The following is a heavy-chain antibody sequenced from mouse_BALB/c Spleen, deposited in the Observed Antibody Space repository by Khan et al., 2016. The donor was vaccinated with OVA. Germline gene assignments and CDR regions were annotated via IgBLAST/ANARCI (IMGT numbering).Heavy chain of an antibody. Sequence: QLQQSGAELARPGASVKMSCKTSGYTFTSYTMYWVRQRPGQAPEWIGHINPSNNYTNYNQNFKDKATLIVDKSSTTAYMQLSSLTSEDSAVYYGVREGAYHRSDGWFAYWGQGTLVTVSA. D-gene: IGHD2-14*01. CDR1: GYTFTSYT. V-gene: IGHV1-4*01. CDR2: INPSNNYT. CDR3: VREGAYHRSDGWFAY. J-gene: IGHJ3*01.